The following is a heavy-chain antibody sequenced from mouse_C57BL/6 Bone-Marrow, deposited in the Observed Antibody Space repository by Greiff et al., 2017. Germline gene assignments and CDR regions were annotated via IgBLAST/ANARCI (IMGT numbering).Heavy chain of an antibody. CDR2: IRPSDSDT. CDR3: AMGVYYSSSSAMDY. D-gene: IGHD1-1*01. J-gene: IGHJ4*01. CDR1: GYTFTSYW. V-gene: IGHV1-74*01. Sequence: QVQLQQPGAELVKPGASVKVSCKASGYTFTSYWMHWVKQRPGQGLEWIGRIRPSDSDTNYNQKFKGKATLTVDKSSSTAYMQLSSLTSEDTAVYDSAMGVYYSSSSAMDYWGQGTSVTVSS.